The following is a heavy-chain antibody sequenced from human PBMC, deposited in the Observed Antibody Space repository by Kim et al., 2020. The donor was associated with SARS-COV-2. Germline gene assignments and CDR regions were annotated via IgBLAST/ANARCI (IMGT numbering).Heavy chain of an antibody. Sequence: KGRFTISRDNSKNTRYLQMNSLRAEDTAVYYCAKDSRLYGDYPIEIFDYWGQGTLVTVSS. J-gene: IGHJ4*02. V-gene: IGHV3-23*01. CDR3: AKDSRLYGDYPIEIFDY. D-gene: IGHD4-17*01.